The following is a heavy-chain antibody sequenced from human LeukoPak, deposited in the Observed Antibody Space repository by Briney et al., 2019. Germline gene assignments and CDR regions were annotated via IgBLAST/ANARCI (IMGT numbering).Heavy chain of an antibody. CDR3: ARDRESSYYDFWSGPGDY. V-gene: IGHV3-30*04. Sequence: PGGSLRLSCAASGFTFSSYAMHWVRQAPGKGLEWVAVISYDGSNKYYADSVKGRFTISRDNSKNTLYLQMNSLRAEDTAVYYCARDRESSYYDFWSGPGDYWGQGTLVTVSS. D-gene: IGHD3-3*01. J-gene: IGHJ4*02. CDR2: ISYDGSNK. CDR1: GFTFSSYA.